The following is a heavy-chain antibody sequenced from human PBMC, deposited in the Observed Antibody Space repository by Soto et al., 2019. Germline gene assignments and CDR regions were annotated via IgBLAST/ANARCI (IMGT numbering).Heavy chain of an antibody. CDR2: IYYSGST. CDR3: ARVYPLEWLFSEYWFDP. CDR1: GGSISSSY. J-gene: IGHJ5*02. V-gene: IGHV4-59*01. D-gene: IGHD3-3*01. Sequence: PSETLSLTCTVSGGSISSSYWSWIRQPPGKGLEWIGYIYYSGSTNYNPSLKSRVTISVDTSKNQFSLKLSSVTAADTAVYYCARVYPLEWLFSEYWFDPWGQGTLVTVSS.